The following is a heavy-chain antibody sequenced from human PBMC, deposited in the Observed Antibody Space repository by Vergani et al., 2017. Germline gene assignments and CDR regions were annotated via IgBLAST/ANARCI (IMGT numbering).Heavy chain of an antibody. Sequence: EAQLEESGGDLVQPGGSLRLFCAASGFTFSGYSMNWVRQAPGKGLEWIVHISSTSNTMLYADSVKGRFTISRDNARNSLYLQMNSLRADDTAMYYCARDTGTSKRFDPWGQGTLVTVSS. CDR2: ISSTSNTM. J-gene: IGHJ5*02. CDR3: ARDTGTSKRFDP. V-gene: IGHV3-48*04. D-gene: IGHD4-17*01. CDR1: GFTFSGYS.